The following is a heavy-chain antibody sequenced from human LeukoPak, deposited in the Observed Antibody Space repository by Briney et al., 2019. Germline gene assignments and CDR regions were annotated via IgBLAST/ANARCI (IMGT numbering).Heavy chain of an antibody. CDR3: AKDRIAVAGTEGYFDY. CDR1: GFTFSSYG. D-gene: IGHD6-19*01. CDR2: ISYDGSNK. J-gene: IGHJ4*02. V-gene: IGHV3-30*18. Sequence: GGSLRLSCAASGFTFSSYGMHWVRQAPGKGLEGVAVISYDGSNKYYADSVKGRFTISRDNSKNTLYLQMNSLRAEDTAVYYCAKDRIAVAGTEGYFDYWGQGTLVTVSS.